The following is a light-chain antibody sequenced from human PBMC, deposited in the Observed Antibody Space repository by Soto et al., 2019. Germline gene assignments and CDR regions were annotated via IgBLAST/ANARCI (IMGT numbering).Light chain of an antibody. CDR3: QQRRDWPLT. Sequence: PGERATLSCRASQSLNSYLAWFQQKPGQAPRLLIFDASNRATGIPARFSGSGSGTDFTLTISSLEPEDFAVYYCQQRRDWPLTFGGGTKVEIK. J-gene: IGKJ4*01. CDR2: DAS. CDR1: QSLNSY. V-gene: IGKV3-11*01.